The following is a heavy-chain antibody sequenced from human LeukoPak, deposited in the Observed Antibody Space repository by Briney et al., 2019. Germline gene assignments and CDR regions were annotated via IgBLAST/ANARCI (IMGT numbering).Heavy chain of an antibody. J-gene: IGHJ4*02. CDR2: INHSGST. D-gene: IGHD3-22*01. V-gene: IGHV4-34*01. CDR1: GVSFSGYY. Sequence: SETLSLTCAVYGVSFSGYYWSWIRQPPGKGLEWIGEINHSGSTNYNPSLKSRVTISVDTSKNQFSLKLSSVTAADTAVYYCARLPLTNYYDSSGYFLSWGQGTLVTVSS. CDR3: ARLPLTNYYDSSGYFLS.